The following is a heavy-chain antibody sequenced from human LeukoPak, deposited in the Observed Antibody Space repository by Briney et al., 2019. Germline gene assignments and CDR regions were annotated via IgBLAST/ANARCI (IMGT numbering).Heavy chain of an antibody. CDR3: ARVAEQLVRMSTLCDY. Sequence: GGSLRLSCAASGFTFRSYWMSWVREAPGKGLEGVANIKQEGSEKYYVDSVKGRFTISRDNAKKSLYLQMNSLRAEDTAVYYCARVAEQLVRMSTLCDYWGQGTLVTVSS. D-gene: IGHD6-13*01. V-gene: IGHV3-7*01. CDR1: GFTFRSYW. CDR2: IKQEGSEK. J-gene: IGHJ4*02.